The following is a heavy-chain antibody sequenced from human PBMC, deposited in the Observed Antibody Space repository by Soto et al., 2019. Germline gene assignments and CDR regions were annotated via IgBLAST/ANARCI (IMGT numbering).Heavy chain of an antibody. J-gene: IGHJ6*02. CDR1: GCTFSSYD. CDR3: ARAYYDNSGYRLGGMDV. V-gene: IGHV3-13*01. CDR2: IVTDDHT. Sequence: GGSLRLSCVGFGCTFSSYDMHWVRQNVGKGLEWVWLIVTDDHTSYLDSVRGRLTISREDAKNSLYLKMDSLRAGDTAVYYCARAYYDNSGYRLGGMDVWGQGTMVTVAS. D-gene: IGHD3-22*01.